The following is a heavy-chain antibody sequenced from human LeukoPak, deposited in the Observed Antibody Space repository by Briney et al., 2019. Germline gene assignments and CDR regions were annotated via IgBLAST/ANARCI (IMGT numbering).Heavy chain of an antibody. CDR2: TREDGSEK. D-gene: IGHD3-10*01. Sequence: PGGSLRLSCTASGFTFSTYWMSWVRQAPGKGLEWVANTREDGSEKYYVDSVKGRFTISRDNAKNSLYLQMNSLRAEDTAVYYCARDFEVNYYGSGRDYWGQGTLVTVSS. CDR3: ARDFEVNYYGSGRDY. J-gene: IGHJ4*02. CDR1: GFTFSTYW. V-gene: IGHV3-7*01.